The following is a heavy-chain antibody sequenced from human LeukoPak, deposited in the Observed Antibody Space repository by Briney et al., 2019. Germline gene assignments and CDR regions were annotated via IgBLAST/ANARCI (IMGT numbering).Heavy chain of an antibody. V-gene: IGHV3-9*01. D-gene: IGHD4/OR15-4a*01. Sequence: GGSLRLFCAASGFTFDDYAMHWVRQAPGKGLEWVSGISWNSGSIGYADSVKGRFTISRDNAKNSLYLQMNSLRAEDTALYYCVKESMVATMGGDDALDIWGQGTMVIVSS. J-gene: IGHJ3*02. CDR3: VKESMVATMGGDDALDI. CDR1: GFTFDDYA. CDR2: ISWNSGSI.